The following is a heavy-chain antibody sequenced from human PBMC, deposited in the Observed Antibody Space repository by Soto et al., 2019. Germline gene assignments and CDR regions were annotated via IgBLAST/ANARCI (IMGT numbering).Heavy chain of an antibody. CDR2: INHSGST. J-gene: IGHJ4*02. Sequence: QVQLQQWGAGLLKPSETLSLTCAVYGGSFSGYYWSWIRQPPGKGPEWIGEINHSGSTNYNPSLQSRVTISVDTSKDQFSLKLSSVTAAVTAVYYWVAGYYLTYYFVYWGQGTLVTVCS. CDR3: VAGYYLTYYFVY. CDR1: GGSFSGYY. D-gene: IGHD3-22*01. V-gene: IGHV4-34*01.